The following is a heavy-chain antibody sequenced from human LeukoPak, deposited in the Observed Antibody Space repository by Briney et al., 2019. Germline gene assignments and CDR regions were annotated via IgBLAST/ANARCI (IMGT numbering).Heavy chain of an antibody. V-gene: IGHV4-31*03. CDR1: GGSISSGGYY. CDR3: ARADYDILTGYLGPFDY. CDR2: IYYSGST. J-gene: IGHJ4*02. D-gene: IGHD3-9*01. Sequence: PSQTLSLTCTVSGGSISSGGYYWSWIRQHPGKGLEWIGYIYYSGSTYYNPSLKSRVTISVDTSKNQFSLKLSSVTAADTAVYYCARADYDILTGYLGPFDYWGQGTLVTVSS.